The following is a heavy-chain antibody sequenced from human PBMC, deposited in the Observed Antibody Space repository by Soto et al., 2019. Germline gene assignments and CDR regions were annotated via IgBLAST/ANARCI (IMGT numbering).Heavy chain of an antibody. Sequence: SVKVSCKACGWTFSSYAISWVGQAGGQGREWMGGIIPIFGTANYAQKFQGRVTITADESTSTAYMELSSLRSEETAVYYCARANYDILTGYLGDYYYYGMDVWGQGTMDTVSS. CDR2: IIPIFGTA. CDR3: ARANYDILTGYLGDYYYYGMDV. V-gene: IGHV1-69*13. J-gene: IGHJ6*02. CDR1: GWTFSSYA. D-gene: IGHD3-9*01.